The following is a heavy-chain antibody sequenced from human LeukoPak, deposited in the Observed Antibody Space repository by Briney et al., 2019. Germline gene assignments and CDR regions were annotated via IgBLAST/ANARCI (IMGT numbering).Heavy chain of an antibody. J-gene: IGHJ5*02. CDR3: ARARLTSLRGVRRDWFDP. V-gene: IGHV1-2*02. CDR1: GYTFTGYY. CDR2: INPNSGGT. Sequence: GASVKVSCKASGYTFTGYYMHWVRQAPGQGLEWMGWINPNSGGTNYAQKFQGRVTMTRDTSISTAYMELSRLRSDDTAVYYCARARLTSLRGVRRDWFDPWDQGTLVTVSS. D-gene: IGHD3-10*01.